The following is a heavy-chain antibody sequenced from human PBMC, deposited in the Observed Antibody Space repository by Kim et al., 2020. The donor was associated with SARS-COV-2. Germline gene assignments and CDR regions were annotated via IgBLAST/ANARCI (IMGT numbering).Heavy chain of an antibody. J-gene: IGHJ3*01. CDR3: ASYPSGTRGAFDV. CDR1: GDSVSTVSTV. Sequence: SQTLSLTCAISGDSVSTVSTVWNWIRQSPSRGLEWLGRTYHGSKWYNDYALSVKSRITISPDTSKNQFSLQLNSVTPEDTAVYFCASYPSGTRGAFDVWGQGTMVTVSS. D-gene: IGHD6-13*01. CDR2: TYHGSKWYN. V-gene: IGHV6-1*01.